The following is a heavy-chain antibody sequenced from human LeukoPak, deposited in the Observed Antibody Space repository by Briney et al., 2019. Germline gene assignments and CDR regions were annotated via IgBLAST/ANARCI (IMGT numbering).Heavy chain of an antibody. CDR1: GFTFSSYS. CDR3: AREIEDTAMVPNWFDP. J-gene: IGHJ5*02. V-gene: IGHV3-21*01. CDR2: ISSSGSYI. D-gene: IGHD5-18*01. Sequence: GGSLRLSCAASGFTFSSYSMNWVRQAPGKGLEWVSSISSSGSYIYYADSVKGRFTISRDNAKNSLYLQMNSLRAEDTAVYYCAREIEDTAMVPNWFDPWGQGTLVTVSS.